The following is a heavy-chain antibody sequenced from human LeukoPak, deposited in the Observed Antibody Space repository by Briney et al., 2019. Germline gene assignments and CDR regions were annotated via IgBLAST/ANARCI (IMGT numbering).Heavy chain of an antibody. CDR1: GYSISSGYY. J-gene: IGHJ4*02. Sequence: SETLSLTCTVSGYSISSGYYWGWIRQPPGKGLEWIGSIYHSGSTYYNPSLKSRVTISVDTSKNQFSLKLSSVTAADTAVYYCARQLVGATVPDYWGQGTLVTVSS. V-gene: IGHV4-38-2*02. CDR2: IYHSGST. D-gene: IGHD1-26*01. CDR3: ARQLVGATVPDY.